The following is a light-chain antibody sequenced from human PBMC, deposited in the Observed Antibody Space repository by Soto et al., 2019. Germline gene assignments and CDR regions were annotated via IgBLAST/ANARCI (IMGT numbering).Light chain of an antibody. Sequence: IVLTQSPGNLSLSPGERGTLSCRASQSVSSSYLAWYQQKPGQAPRLLIYGASSRATVIPDRFSGSGSGTDFTLTISSLEPEDFAVFYCQQRSNWPLTFGGGTKVDIK. CDR1: QSVSSSY. CDR2: GAS. CDR3: QQRSNWPLT. V-gene: IGKV3D-20*02. J-gene: IGKJ4*01.